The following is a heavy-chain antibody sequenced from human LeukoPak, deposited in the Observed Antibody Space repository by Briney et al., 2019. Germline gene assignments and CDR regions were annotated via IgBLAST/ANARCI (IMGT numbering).Heavy chain of an antibody. CDR2: ISSSGSTI. Sequence: PGGSLRLSCAASGFTFSDYYMSWIRQAPGKGLEWVSYISSSGSTIYYADSVKGRFTISRDNAKNSLYLQMNSLRAEDTAVYYCAKDRYCSSTSCPAVWFDPWGQGALVTVSS. CDR3: AKDRYCSSTSCPAVWFDP. J-gene: IGHJ5*02. CDR1: GFTFSDYY. V-gene: IGHV3-11*01. D-gene: IGHD2-2*01.